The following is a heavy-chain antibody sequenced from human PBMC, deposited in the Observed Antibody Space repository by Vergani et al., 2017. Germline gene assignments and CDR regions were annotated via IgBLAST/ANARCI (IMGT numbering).Heavy chain of an antibody. CDR2: IRYDGSDK. D-gene: IGHD3-16*01. J-gene: IGHJ4*02. V-gene: IGHV3-30*02. Sequence: QVPLVESGGGVVQPGGSLRLSCAASGFTFNIYGMHWVRQAPGKELEWVAFIRYDGSDKYYADSVKGRFTLSRDFSKNTLYLQMNSLRTDDTATYYCAKHFRGWGIDYWGQGTQVIVSS. CDR1: GFTFNIYG. CDR3: AKHFRGWGIDY.